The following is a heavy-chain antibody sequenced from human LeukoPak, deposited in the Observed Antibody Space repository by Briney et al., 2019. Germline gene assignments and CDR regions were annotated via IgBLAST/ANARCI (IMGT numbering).Heavy chain of an antibody. CDR2: IYYSGST. Sequence: ETSETLSLTCTVSGGSISSYYWGWIRQPPGKGLEWIGYIYYSGSTNYNPSLKSRVTMSVDPSKNQFSLSLTSVTAADTAVYYCARGRDDIGQGSFFLWGQGTLVTVSS. CDR3: ARGRDDIGQGSFFL. V-gene: IGHV4-59*01. D-gene: IGHD3-3*02. CDR1: GGSISSYY. J-gene: IGHJ4*02.